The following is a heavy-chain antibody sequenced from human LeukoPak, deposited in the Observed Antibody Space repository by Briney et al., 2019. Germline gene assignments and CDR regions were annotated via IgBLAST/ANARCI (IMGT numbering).Heavy chain of an antibody. CDR3: SKDSETRLFDY. CDR2: IWYDGSNK. J-gene: IGHJ4*02. CDR1: GFTFSSYG. D-gene: IGHD3-10*01. V-gene: IGHV3-33*06. Sequence: GGSLRLSCAASGFTFSSYGMHWVRQAPGQGLEWVAVIWYDGSNKYYADSVKGRFTLSRDNSKNTLYLQMNSLRAEDTAVYYCSKDSETRLFDYWGQGTLVTVSS.